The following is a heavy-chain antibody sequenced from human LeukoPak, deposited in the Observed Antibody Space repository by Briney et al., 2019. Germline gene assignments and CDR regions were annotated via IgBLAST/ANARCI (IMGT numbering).Heavy chain of an antibody. CDR1: GGTFSSYA. CDR3: ARPDAAVADPHYYYGMDV. D-gene: IGHD6-19*01. V-gene: IGHV1-69*13. J-gene: IGHJ6*04. Sequence: ASVKVSCKASGGTFSSYAISWVRQAPGQGLEWMGGIIPIFGTANYAQKFQGRVTITAGESTSTAYMELSSLRSEDTAVYYCARPDAAVADPHYYYGMDVWGKGTTVTVSS. CDR2: IIPIFGTA.